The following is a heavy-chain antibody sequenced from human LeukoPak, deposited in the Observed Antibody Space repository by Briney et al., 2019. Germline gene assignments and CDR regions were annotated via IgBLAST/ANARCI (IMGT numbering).Heavy chain of an antibody. D-gene: IGHD6-13*01. J-gene: IGHJ6*03. V-gene: IGHV3-15*01. CDR2: IKSKTDGGTT. CDR1: GFTFTNAW. Sequence: PGGSLRLSCAASGFTFTNAWMSWVRQAPGKGLEWVGRIKSKTDGGTTDYAAPVKGRFTISRDDSKNTLYLQMNSLKTEDTAVYYCTTDPAAADPYYYYYYMDVWGKGTTVTVSS. CDR3: TTDPAAADPYYYYYYMDV.